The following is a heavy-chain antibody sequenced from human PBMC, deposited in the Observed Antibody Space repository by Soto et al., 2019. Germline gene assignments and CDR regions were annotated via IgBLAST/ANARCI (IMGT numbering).Heavy chain of an antibody. D-gene: IGHD4-17*01. J-gene: IGHJ4*02. V-gene: IGHV1-69*13. CDR1: GGTFSTFG. CDR2: ILPFFGAA. CDR3: AKAAPMDAGDKYYYDF. Sequence: SVKVSCKASGGTFSTFGISWVRQAPGQGLEWMGGILPFFGAARYSQKFEDRITITADESTNTAYMDLRSLTSEDTAVYYCAKAAPMDAGDKYYYDFWGQGTLVTVSS.